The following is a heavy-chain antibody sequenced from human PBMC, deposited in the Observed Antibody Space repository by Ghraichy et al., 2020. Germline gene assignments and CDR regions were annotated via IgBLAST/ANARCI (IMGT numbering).Heavy chain of an antibody. J-gene: IGHJ4*02. Sequence: SGPTLVKPTQTLTLTCTFSGFSLSTSGVSVGWVRQPPGEALEWLAMVFWDHEVHYTPSLKSRSTITKDTSKNQVVLTMTNMDPVDTATYYCSRRLLRGPPDNRFDYWGQGLFVTVSS. CDR3: SRRLLRGPPDNRFDY. V-gene: IGHV2-5*02. CDR2: VFWDHEV. CDR1: GFSLSTSGVS. D-gene: IGHD3-10*01.